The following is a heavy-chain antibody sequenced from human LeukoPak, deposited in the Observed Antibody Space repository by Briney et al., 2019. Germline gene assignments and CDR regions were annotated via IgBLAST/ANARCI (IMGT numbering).Heavy chain of an antibody. Sequence: ASVKVSCKASGYTFTGYYMHWVRQAPGQGLEWMGWINPNSGGTNYAQKFQGRVTMTRDTSISTAYMALSRLRSDDTAVYYCAQLADLDYYDSSGYHPDAFDIWGQGTMVTVSS. D-gene: IGHD3-22*01. CDR3: AQLADLDYYDSSGYHPDAFDI. V-gene: IGHV1-2*02. CDR2: INPNSGGT. J-gene: IGHJ3*02. CDR1: GYTFTGYY.